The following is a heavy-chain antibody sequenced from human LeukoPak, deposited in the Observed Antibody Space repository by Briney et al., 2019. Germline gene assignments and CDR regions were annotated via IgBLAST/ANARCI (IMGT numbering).Heavy chain of an antibody. V-gene: IGHV4-30-4*01. J-gene: IGHJ4*02. CDR1: GGSISSGDYY. D-gene: IGHD3-10*01. Sequence: KSSETPSLTCTVSGGSISSGDYYWSWIRQPPGKGLEWIGYIYYSGSTYYNPSLKSRVTISVDTSKNQFSLKLSSVTAADTAVYYCARVYGSGSLYYWGQGTLVTVSS. CDR3: ARVYGSGSLYY. CDR2: IYYSGST.